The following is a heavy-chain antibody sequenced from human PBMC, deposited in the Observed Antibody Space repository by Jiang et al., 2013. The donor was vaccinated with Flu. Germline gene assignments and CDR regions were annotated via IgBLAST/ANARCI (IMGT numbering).Heavy chain of an antibody. Sequence: SGGGLVQPGRSLRLSCAAPGFTFDDYAMHWVRQAPGKGLEWVSGISWNSGSIGYADSVKGRFTISRDNAKNSLYLQMNSLRAEDTALYYCAKDTKDVYYYGSGTLYYFDYWGQGTLVTVSS. J-gene: IGHJ4*02. CDR3: AKDTKDVYYYGSGTLYYFDY. CDR1: GFTFDDYA. V-gene: IGHV3-9*01. CDR2: ISWNSGSI. D-gene: IGHD3-10*01.